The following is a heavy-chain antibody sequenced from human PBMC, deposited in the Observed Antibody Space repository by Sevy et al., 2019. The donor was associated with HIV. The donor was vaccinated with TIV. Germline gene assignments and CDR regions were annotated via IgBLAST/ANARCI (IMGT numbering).Heavy chain of an antibody. CDR2: ISGSGSYI. CDR3: VREAANVRYFDY. CDR1: GFSFSSYS. Sequence: GGSLRLSCAASGFSFSSYSVSWVRQAPGKGLEWVASISGSGSYIYYADSVQGRVAISRDNAKSSLYLQMNSLRAEDTAVYYCVREAANVRYFDYWGQGTLVTVSS. V-gene: IGHV3-21*01. J-gene: IGHJ4*02. D-gene: IGHD3-10*02.